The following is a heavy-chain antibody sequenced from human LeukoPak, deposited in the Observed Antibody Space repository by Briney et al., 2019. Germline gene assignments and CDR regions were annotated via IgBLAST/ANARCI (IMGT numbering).Heavy chain of an antibody. J-gene: IGHJ4*02. Sequence: PGGSLRLSCAASGFTFSSYSLNWDRQAPGKVLEWVSSISSSSYIYYADSVKGRFTISRDNAKNSLYLQMNSLRAEDTAVYYCERSRWFGEFIDYWGQGTLVTVSS. CDR1: GFTFSSYS. D-gene: IGHD3-10*01. V-gene: IGHV3-21*01. CDR3: ERSRWFGEFIDY. CDR2: ISSSSYI.